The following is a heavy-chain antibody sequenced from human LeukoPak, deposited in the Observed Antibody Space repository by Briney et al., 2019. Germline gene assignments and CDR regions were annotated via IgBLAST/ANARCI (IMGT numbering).Heavy chain of an antibody. CDR2: INPNSGGT. D-gene: IGHD6-6*01. Sequence: ASVKVSCKASGYTFTDFYIHWVRQAPGQGLEWMGWINPNSGGTKYAQKFQARVTMTRDTSISTAYMELSRLRSDDTAVYYCARDLTSSSSYLTFDYWGQGTLVTVSS. CDR3: ARDLTSSSSYLTFDY. V-gene: IGHV1-2*02. J-gene: IGHJ4*02. CDR1: GYTFTDFY.